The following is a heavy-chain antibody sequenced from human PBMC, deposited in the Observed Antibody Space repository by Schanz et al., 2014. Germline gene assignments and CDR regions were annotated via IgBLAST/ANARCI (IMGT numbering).Heavy chain of an antibody. CDR1: RGSIGSTNW. J-gene: IGHJ4*02. CDR2: IYETGRT. CDR3: ASLEYTSGWQGFDY. Sequence: QVQLQESGPGLVKPSGTLSLTCTISRGSIGSTNWWSWLRQSPRKGLEWISDIYETGRTNYNPSPRSRVPVSVEKPTTHFPRRLPAVTAADTAVYYCASLEYTSGWQGFDYWGQGILVTVSP. V-gene: IGHV4-4*02. D-gene: IGHD1-1*01.